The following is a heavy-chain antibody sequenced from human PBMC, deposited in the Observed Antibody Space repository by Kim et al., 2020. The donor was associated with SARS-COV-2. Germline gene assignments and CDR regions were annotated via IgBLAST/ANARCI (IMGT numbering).Heavy chain of an antibody. Sequence: GGSLRLSCAASGFTFSSYCMSWVRQAPGKGLEWVANIKGDGSGIYYVDSVKGRFTISRDNVKKSLYLQMNSLRDEDTAVYYCARGNPQLADEDAFDIWGQGTMVTVSS. CDR3: ARGNPQLADEDAFDI. CDR1: GFTFSSYC. CDR2: IKGDGSGI. D-gene: IGHD5-18*01. V-gene: IGHV3-7*03. J-gene: IGHJ3*02.